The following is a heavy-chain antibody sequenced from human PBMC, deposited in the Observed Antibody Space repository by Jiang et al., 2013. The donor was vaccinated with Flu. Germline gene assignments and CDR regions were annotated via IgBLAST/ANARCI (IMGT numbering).Heavy chain of an antibody. CDR2: ISSNGGST. CDR1: GFTFSSYA. CDR3: ARSSYDFWSGYSPFDY. Sequence: QLLESGGGLVQPGGSLRLSCAASGFTFSSYAMHWVRQAPGKGLEYVSAISSNGGSTYYANSVKGRFTISRDNSKNTLYLQMGSLRAEDMAVYYCARSSYDFWSGYSPFDYWGQGTLVTVSS. V-gene: IGHV3-64*01. J-gene: IGHJ4*02. D-gene: IGHD3-3*01.